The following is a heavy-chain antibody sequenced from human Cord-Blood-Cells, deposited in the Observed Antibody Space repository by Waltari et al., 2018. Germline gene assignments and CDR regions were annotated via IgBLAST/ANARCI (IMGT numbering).Heavy chain of an antibody. CDR3: ARPGYYDSSGYYFDY. J-gene: IGHJ4*02. Sequence: QLQLQESGPGLVKPSETLSLTCTVSGGSLSSSSYYWGWIRQPPGKGLEWIGSIYYSGSTYYNPSLKSRVTISVDTSKNQFSLKLSSVTAADTAVYYCARPGYYDSSGYYFDYWGQGTLVTVSS. CDR2: IYYSGST. D-gene: IGHD3-22*01. V-gene: IGHV4-39*07. CDR1: GGSLSSSSYY.